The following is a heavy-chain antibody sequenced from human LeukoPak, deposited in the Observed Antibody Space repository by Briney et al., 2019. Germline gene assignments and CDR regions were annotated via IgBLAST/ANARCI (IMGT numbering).Heavy chain of an antibody. V-gene: IGHV3-23*01. J-gene: IGHJ4*02. CDR2: ISGSGGST. Sequence: SGGSLRLSCAASGFTFSSYAMSWVRQAPGEGLEWVSAISGSGGSTYYADSVKGRFTISRDNSKNTLYLQMNSLRAEDTAVYYCAKSDQSRLAMIVVLFDYWGQGTLVTVSS. D-gene: IGHD3-22*01. CDR3: AKSDQSRLAMIVVLFDY. CDR1: GFTFSSYA.